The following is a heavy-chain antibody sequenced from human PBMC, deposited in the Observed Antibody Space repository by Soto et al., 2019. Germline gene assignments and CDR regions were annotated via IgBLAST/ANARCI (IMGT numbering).Heavy chain of an antibody. CDR2: IYWNDDK. V-gene: IGHV2-5*01. D-gene: IGHD2-21*02. CDR1: GFSLSTSGVG. J-gene: IGHJ1*01. Sequence: SGPTLVNPTQTLTLTCTFSGFSLSTSGVGVGWIRQPPGKALEWLALIYWNDDKRYSPSLKSRLTITKDTSKNQVVLTMTNMDPVDTATYYCAHIAIWDCGGNCYSEYFQHWGQGTLVTVSS. CDR3: AHIAIWDCGGNCYSEYFQH.